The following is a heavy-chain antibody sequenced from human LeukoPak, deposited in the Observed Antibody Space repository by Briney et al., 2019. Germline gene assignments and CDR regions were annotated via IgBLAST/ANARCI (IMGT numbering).Heavy chain of an antibody. V-gene: IGHV3-23*01. CDR2: ISGSGGST. J-gene: IGHJ5*02. CDR1: GFTFSSYA. D-gene: IGHD6-19*01. CDR3: AKGSGWPASLNWFDP. Sequence: GGSLRLSCAASGFTFSSYAMSWVRQAPGKGLEWVSAISGSGGSTYYADSVKGRFTISRDNYKNTLYLQMNSLRAEDTAVYYCAKGSGWPASLNWFDPWGQGTLVTVSS.